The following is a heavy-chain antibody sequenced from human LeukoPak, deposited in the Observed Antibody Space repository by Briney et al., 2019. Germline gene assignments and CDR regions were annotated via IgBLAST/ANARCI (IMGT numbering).Heavy chain of an antibody. CDR2: INHSGST. CDR3: ARSDGYGLVGI. D-gene: IGHD3-10*01. CDR1: GGSFSGYY. J-gene: IGHJ3*02. Sequence: SETLSLTCAVYGGSFSGYYWSWIRQPPGKGLEWIGEINHSGSTNYNPSLKSRVTISVDTSKNQFSLTLSSVTAADTAVYYCARSDGYGLVGIWGQGTMVTVSS. V-gene: IGHV4-34*01.